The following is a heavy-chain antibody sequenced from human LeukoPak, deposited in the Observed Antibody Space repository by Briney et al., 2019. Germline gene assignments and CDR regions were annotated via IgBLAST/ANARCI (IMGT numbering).Heavy chain of an antibody. CDR1: GGSISSGGYS. CDR2: IYHSGST. V-gene: IGHV4-30-2*01. CDR3: ARDRGYCSGGSCYFNAFDI. D-gene: IGHD2-15*01. Sequence: SQTLSLTCAVSGGSISSGGYSWSWIRQPPGKGLEWIGYIYHSGSTYYNPSLKSRVTISVDRSKNQFSLKLSSVTAADTAVCYCARDRGYCSGGSCYFNAFDIWGQGTMVTVSS. J-gene: IGHJ3*02.